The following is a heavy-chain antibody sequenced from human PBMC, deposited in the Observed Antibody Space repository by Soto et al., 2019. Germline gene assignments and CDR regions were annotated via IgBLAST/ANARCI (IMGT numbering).Heavy chain of an antibody. D-gene: IGHD3-3*01. V-gene: IGHV3-33*01. CDR1: GFTFSSYG. CDR2: IWYDGSNK. Sequence: QVQLVESGGGVVQPGRSLRLSCAASGFTFSSYGMHWVRQAPGKGLEWVAVIWYDGSNKYYADSVKGRFTISRDNSKNTLYLQMNSLRAEDTAVYYCARGSMEWFDWYFDLWGRGTLVTVSS. J-gene: IGHJ2*01. CDR3: ARGSMEWFDWYFDL.